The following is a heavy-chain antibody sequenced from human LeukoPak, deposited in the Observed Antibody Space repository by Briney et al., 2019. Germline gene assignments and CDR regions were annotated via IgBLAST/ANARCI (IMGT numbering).Heavy chain of an antibody. J-gene: IGHJ4*02. CDR3: AKDIYGDYGIGGCLDY. V-gene: IGHV3-11*01. D-gene: IGHD4-17*01. CDR2: ISNSATII. CDR1: GFTFSNYY. Sequence: GGSLRLSCAASGFTFSNYYMSWIRQAPGKGLEWISYISNSATIIHYADSVKGRFTISRDNAKNSLYLQMNSLRAEDMALYYCAKDIYGDYGIGGCLDYWGQGTLVTVSS.